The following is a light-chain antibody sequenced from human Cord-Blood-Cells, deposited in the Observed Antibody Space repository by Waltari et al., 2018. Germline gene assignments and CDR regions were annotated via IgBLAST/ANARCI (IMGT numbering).Light chain of an antibody. Sequence: DIQMTQSPSSLSASVGDRVTITCQASQDISNYLNWYQQKPGKAPKLLIYDASNLETVVPSRFSGSGSVTDFTFTISSLQPEDIATYYCQQYDNRPPRTFGGGTKVEIK. V-gene: IGKV1-33*01. J-gene: IGKJ4*02. CDR1: QDISNY. CDR3: QQYDNRPPRT. CDR2: DAS.